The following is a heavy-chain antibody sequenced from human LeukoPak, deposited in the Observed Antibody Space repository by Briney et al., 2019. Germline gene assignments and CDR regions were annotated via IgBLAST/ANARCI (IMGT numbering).Heavy chain of an antibody. V-gene: IGHV3-64*01. CDR3: ARARMPSGDLYYYGRDG. CDR2: ISGNGNST. D-gene: IGHD3-10*01. Sequence: GGSLRLSCAASGFTFSNYAMHWIRQAPGKGLEYVSSISGNGNSTDYANSVKGRFTISRDNSKNTLYLQMNSLEAEDMAVYYCARARMPSGDLYYYGRDGWGQGTTVTVSS. CDR1: GFTFSNYA. J-gene: IGHJ6*02.